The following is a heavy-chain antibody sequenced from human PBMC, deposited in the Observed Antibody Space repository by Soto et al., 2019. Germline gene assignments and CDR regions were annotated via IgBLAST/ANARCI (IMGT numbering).Heavy chain of an antibody. CDR3: ISSGYNTYYDISRPYYYYGMDV. V-gene: IGHV3-73*01. J-gene: IGHJ6*02. Sequence: GGSLRLSCAASGFTFSGSAMHWVRQASGKGLEWVGRIRSKANSYATAYAASVKGRFTISRDDSKNTAYLQMNSLKTEDTAVYYCISSGYNTYYDISRPYYYYGMDVWGQGTTVTVSS. CDR1: GFTFSGSA. D-gene: IGHD3-9*01. CDR2: IRSKANSYAT.